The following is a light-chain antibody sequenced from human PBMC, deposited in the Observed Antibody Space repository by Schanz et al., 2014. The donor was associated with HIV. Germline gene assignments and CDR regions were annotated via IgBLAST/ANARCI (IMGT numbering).Light chain of an antibody. V-gene: IGLV1-40*01. CDR2: ENT. J-gene: IGLJ2*01. CDR1: SSNIGARYD. CDR3: QSYDKSLSVVV. Sequence: QSVLTQPPSVSGAPGQGVTISCAGSSSNIGARYDVHWYQQLPTSAPKLLIYENTNRPSGVPDRFSGSTSGTSAYLAITGLQADDEADYYCQSYDKSLSVVVFGGGTKLTVL.